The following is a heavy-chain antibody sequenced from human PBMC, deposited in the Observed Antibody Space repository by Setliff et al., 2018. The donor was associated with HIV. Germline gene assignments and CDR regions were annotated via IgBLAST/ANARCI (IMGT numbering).Heavy chain of an antibody. CDR3: AKEQEIGSYLDP. Sequence: SVKVSCKASGGAFISHTFTWVRQAPGQGPEWMGRIIPILGIPNYAQNFQGRLTISADKSTRTAYLELSSLRSDDSAVYFCAKEQEIGSYLDPWGQGTLVTVSS. CDR2: IIPILGIP. J-gene: IGHJ5*02. CDR1: GGAFISHT. D-gene: IGHD2-2*02. V-gene: IGHV1-69*04.